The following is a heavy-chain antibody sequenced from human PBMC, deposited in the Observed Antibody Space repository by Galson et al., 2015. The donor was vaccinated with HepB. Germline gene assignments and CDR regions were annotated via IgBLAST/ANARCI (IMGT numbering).Heavy chain of an antibody. Sequence: SLRLSCAASGFTFSSYAMSWVRQAPGRGLEWVSAISGSAGSTYYADSVKGRFAISRDNSKNTLHLQMNSLKVEDTAVYYCVREKAGYSYGDYWGQGTLVTVSS. CDR2: ISGSAGST. V-gene: IGHV3-23*01. D-gene: IGHD5-18*01. CDR1: GFTFSSYA. CDR3: VREKAGYSYGDY. J-gene: IGHJ4*02.